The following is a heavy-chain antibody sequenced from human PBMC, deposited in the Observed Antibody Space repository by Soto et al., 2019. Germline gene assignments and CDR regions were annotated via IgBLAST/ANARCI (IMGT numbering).Heavy chain of an antibody. D-gene: IGHD2-2*02. CDR2: IYYSGST. J-gene: IGHJ6*02. V-gene: IGHV4-59*01. CDR1: GGSISSYY. CDR3: ARVGGYCSSTSCYRRGYYYYGMDV. Sequence: PSETLSLTCTVSGGSISSYYWSWIRQPPGKGLEWIGYIYYSGSTNYNPSLKSRVTISVDTSKNQFSLKLSSVTAADTAVYYCARVGGYCSSTSCYRRGYYYYGMDVWGQGTTVTVSS.